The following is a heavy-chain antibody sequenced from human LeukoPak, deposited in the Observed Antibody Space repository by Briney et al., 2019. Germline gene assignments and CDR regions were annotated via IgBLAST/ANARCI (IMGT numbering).Heavy chain of an antibody. CDR3: ASSDIVVVPAAYY. J-gene: IGHJ4*02. CDR2: INHSGST. Sequence: SETLSLTCAVYGGSFSGYYWSWIRQPPGKGPEWIGEINHSGSTNYNPSLKSRVTISVDTSKNQFSLKLSSVTAADTAVYYCASSDIVVVPAAYYWGQGTLVTVSS. D-gene: IGHD2-2*01. V-gene: IGHV4-34*01. CDR1: GGSFSGYY.